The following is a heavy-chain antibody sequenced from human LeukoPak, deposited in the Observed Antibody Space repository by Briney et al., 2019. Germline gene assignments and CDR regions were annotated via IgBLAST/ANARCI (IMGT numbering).Heavy chain of an antibody. CDR2: IYYSGST. CDR3: ARDRYCSGGSCYFGHFDY. CDR1: GGSFSGYY. J-gene: IGHJ4*02. Sequence: SETLSLTCAVYGGSFSGYYWSWIRQPPGKGLEWIGYIYYSGSTNYNPSLKSRVTISVDTSKNQFSLKLSSVTAADTAVYYCARDRYCSGGSCYFGHFDYWGQGTLVTVSS. D-gene: IGHD2-15*01. V-gene: IGHV4-59*01.